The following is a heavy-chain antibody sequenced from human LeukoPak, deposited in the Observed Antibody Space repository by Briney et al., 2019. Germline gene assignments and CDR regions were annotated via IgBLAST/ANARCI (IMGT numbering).Heavy chain of an antibody. Sequence: GASVKVSCKASGYTFTGYYMHWVRQAPGQGVEWMGWINPNSGGTNYAQKFQGRVTMTRDTSISTAYMELSRLRSDDTAVYYCASCLSIRSFRPLEWFNLTSLHRGPTGGYFDYWGQGTLVTVSS. J-gene: IGHJ4*02. CDR1: GYTFTGYY. CDR2: INPNSGGT. D-gene: IGHD3-3*01. V-gene: IGHV1-2*02. CDR3: ASCLSIRSFRPLEWFNLTSLHRGPTGGYFDY.